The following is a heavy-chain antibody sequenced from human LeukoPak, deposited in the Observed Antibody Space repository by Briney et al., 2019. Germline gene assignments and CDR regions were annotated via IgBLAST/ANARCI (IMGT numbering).Heavy chain of an antibody. Sequence: GGSLRLSCAASGFTFSSYAMSWVRQAPGKGLEWVSAISGSGGSTYYADSAKGRFTISRDNSKNTLYLQMNSLRAEDTAVYYCAKDHCTNGVCYGWIDYWGQGTLVTVSS. CDR1: GFTFSSYA. CDR2: ISGSGGST. D-gene: IGHD2-8*01. CDR3: AKDHCTNGVCYGWIDY. V-gene: IGHV3-23*01. J-gene: IGHJ4*02.